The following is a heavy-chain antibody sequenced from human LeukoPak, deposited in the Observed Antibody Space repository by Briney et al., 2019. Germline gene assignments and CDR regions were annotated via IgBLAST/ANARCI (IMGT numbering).Heavy chain of an antibody. D-gene: IGHD6-19*01. Sequence: PGGSLRLSCAASGFTVSSNYMSWVRQAPGKGLEWVSVIYSGGSTYYADSVKGRFTISRDNSKNTLYLQMNSLRAEDTAVYYCARDSSGWSGYYYYGMDVWGQGTTVTVSS. CDR3: ARDSSGWSGYYYYGMDV. V-gene: IGHV3-66*01. CDR2: IYSGGST. CDR1: GFTVSSNY. J-gene: IGHJ6*02.